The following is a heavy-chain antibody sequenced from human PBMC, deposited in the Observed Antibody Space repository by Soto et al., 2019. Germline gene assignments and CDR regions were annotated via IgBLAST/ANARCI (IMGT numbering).Heavy chain of an antibody. J-gene: IGHJ5*01. Sequence: ASVKVSCKASGYTFTSYALHWMRQAPGQRLEWMGWINGGNDNTKFSQKFQGRVSITRDTSANTAYMELSSLRSADTAVYYCARRDGTYQGWFDPWGQGXLVTVYS. CDR2: INGGNDNT. CDR1: GYTFTSYA. V-gene: IGHV1-3*01. CDR3: ARRDGTYQGWFDP. D-gene: IGHD1-26*01.